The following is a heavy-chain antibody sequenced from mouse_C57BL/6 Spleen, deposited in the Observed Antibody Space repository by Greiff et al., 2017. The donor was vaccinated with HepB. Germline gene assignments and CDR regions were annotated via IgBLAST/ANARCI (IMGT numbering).Heavy chain of an antibody. CDR3: ARGYGNYDAMDY. V-gene: IGHV1-82*01. Sequence: VQLQHSGPELVKPGASVKISCKASGYAFSSSWMNWVKQRPGKGLEWIGRIYPGDGDTNYNGKFKGKATLTADKSSSTAYMQLSSLTSEDSAVYFCARGYGNYDAMDYWGQGTSVTVSS. CDR2: IYPGDGDT. D-gene: IGHD2-10*02. CDR1: GYAFSSSW. J-gene: IGHJ4*01.